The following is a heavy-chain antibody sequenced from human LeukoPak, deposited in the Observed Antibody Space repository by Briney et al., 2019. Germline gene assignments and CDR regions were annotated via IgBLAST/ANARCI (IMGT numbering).Heavy chain of an antibody. CDR3: ARHSPYCSGGSCHSYAFDI. Sequence: SETLSLTCTVSGGSISSYYWSWIRQPPGKGLEWIGYIYTSGSTNYNPSLKSRVTISVDTSKNQLSLKLSSVTAADTAVYYCARHSPYCSGGSCHSYAFDIWGQGTMVTVSS. CDR1: GGSISSYY. J-gene: IGHJ3*02. CDR2: IYTSGST. D-gene: IGHD2-15*01. V-gene: IGHV4-4*09.